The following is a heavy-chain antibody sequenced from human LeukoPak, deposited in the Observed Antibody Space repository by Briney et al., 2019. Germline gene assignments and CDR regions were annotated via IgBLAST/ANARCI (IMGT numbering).Heavy chain of an antibody. CDR1: GDSVSSNSAA. V-gene: IGHV6-1*01. D-gene: IGHD6-19*01. CDR3: AREGAYSSGRYDSWSYFDY. CDR2: TYYRSKWYN. J-gene: IGHJ4*02. Sequence: SQTLSLTCAISGDSVSSNSAAWNWIRQSPSRGLEWLGRTYYRSKWYNDYAVSVKSRITINPDTSKNQFSLQLNSVTPEDTAVYYCAREGAYSSGRYDSWSYFDYWGQGTLVTVSS.